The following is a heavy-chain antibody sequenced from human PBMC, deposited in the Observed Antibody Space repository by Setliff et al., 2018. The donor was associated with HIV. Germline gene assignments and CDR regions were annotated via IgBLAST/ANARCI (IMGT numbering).Heavy chain of an antibody. J-gene: IGHJ5*02. CDR1: GGSIRSGTFY. V-gene: IGHV4-61*02. Sequence: PSETLSLTCTVSGGSIRSGTFYWGWIRQPAGKGLEWIGRIYASGSPTYNSSLESRVTISVDTSTNQFSLKLTSVTAADTAVYYCARDRRGSGSFFPSWFDPWGQGTLVTVSS. CDR3: ARDRRGSGSFFPSWFDP. D-gene: IGHD3-10*01. CDR2: IYASGSP.